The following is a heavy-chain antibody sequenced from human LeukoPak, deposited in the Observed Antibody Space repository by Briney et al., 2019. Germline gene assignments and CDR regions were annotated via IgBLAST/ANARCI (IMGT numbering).Heavy chain of an antibody. CDR2: TQQDGSEK. CDR3: ARGGGLDV. CDR1: GFTFSSYC. V-gene: IGHV3-7*03. D-gene: IGHD3-16*01. Sequence: GGSLRLSCAASGFTFSSYCMSWVRQAPGKGLEWVANTQQDGSEKYYVDSVKGRFTISRDNAKNSLYLQMNSLRAEDTAVYFCARGGGLDVWGQGATVTVSS. J-gene: IGHJ6*02.